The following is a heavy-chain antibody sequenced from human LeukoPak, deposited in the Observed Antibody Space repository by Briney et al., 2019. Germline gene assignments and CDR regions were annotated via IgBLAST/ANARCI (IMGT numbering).Heavy chain of an antibody. J-gene: IGHJ6*03. CDR3: AKESRFSRGFGEPNMDV. Sequence: GGSLRLSCAASGFTFSSYGMHWVRQAPGKGLEWVSTISGSGMSTYYADSVKGRFTISRDNSKNTLYLQMNSLRAEDTAVYYCAKESRFSRGFGEPNMDVWGKGTTVTFSS. D-gene: IGHD3-10*01. CDR1: GFTFSSYG. CDR2: ISGSGMST. V-gene: IGHV3-23*01.